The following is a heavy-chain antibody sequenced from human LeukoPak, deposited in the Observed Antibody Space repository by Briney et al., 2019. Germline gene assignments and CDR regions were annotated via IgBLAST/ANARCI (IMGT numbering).Heavy chain of an antibody. V-gene: IGHV4-59*01. CDR2: IYYSGDT. CDR3: ARGRVPGY. Sequence: SETLSLTCTVSGASITSYFWSWIRQPPGEGLEWIGYIYYSGDTNNNPSLKSRVTISVDTSKNQFSLKLSSVTAADTAVYYCARGRVPGYWGQGTLVTVSS. CDR1: GASITSYF. J-gene: IGHJ4*02.